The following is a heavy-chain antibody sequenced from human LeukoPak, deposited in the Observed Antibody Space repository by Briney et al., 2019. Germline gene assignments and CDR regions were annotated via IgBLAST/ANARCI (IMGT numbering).Heavy chain of an antibody. V-gene: IGHV3-13*01. Sequence: GGSLRLSCAASGFTFSSYDMHWVRQATGKGLEWVSAIGTAGDTYYPGSVKGRFTISRENAKNSLYLQMNSLRAGDTAVYYCARVAVAGAFDIWGQGIMVTVSS. D-gene: IGHD6-19*01. CDR2: IGTAGDT. J-gene: IGHJ3*02. CDR3: ARVAVAGAFDI. CDR1: GFTFSSYD.